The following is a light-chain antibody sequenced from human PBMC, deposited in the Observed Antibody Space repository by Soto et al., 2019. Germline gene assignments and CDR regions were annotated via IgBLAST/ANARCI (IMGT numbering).Light chain of an antibody. CDR2: DVS. Sequence: QSALTQPRSVSGSPGQSVTISCTGTSSDVGGYNYVSWYQQQPGKAPKLRIYDVSKRPSGVPDRFSGSKSGNTASLTISGRQAEYEADYYCCSYAGSYSYVFGTGTKLTVL. CDR1: SSDVGGYNY. J-gene: IGLJ1*01. V-gene: IGLV2-11*01. CDR3: CSYAGSYSYV.